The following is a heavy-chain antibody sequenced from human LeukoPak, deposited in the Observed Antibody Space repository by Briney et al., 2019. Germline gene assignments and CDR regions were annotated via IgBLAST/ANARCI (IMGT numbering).Heavy chain of an antibody. D-gene: IGHD3-22*01. CDR3: ASAYDEGGFDY. J-gene: IGHJ4*02. V-gene: IGHV4-39*07. CDR1: GGSISSSSYY. CDR2: IYYSGST. Sequence: PSETLSLTCTVSGGSISSSSYYWSWIRQPPGKGLEWIGSIYYSGSTYYNPSLKSRVTISVDTSKNQFSLKLSSVTAADTAVYYCASAYDEGGFDYWGQGTLVTVSS.